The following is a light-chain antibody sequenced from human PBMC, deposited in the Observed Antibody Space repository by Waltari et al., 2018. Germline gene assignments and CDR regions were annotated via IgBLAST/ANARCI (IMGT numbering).Light chain of an antibody. V-gene: IGLV3-21*02. J-gene: IGLJ1*01. CDR1: NIGSQR. CDR3: QVWDTNSDHLYV. CDR2: DDS. Sequence: SYVLTRPPSVSVAPGQTARITCGGNNIGSQRVHWYQQKSGQAPVMVVYDDSDRPSGIPERFSGSKSGTTATLTISGVEAGDEADYYCQVWDTNSDHLYVFGSGTKVTVL.